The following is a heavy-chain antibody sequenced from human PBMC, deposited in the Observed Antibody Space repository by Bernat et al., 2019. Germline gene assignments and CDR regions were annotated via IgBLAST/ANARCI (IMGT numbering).Heavy chain of an antibody. J-gene: IGHJ3*02. V-gene: IGHV3-30*02. CDR1: GFTFSSYG. Sequence: QVQLVESGGGVVQPGGSLRLSCAASGFTFSSYGMHWVRQAPGKGLEWVAFIRYDGSNKYYADSVKGQFTISRDNSKDTLYLQMNSLRAEDTAVYYCAKELRAADAFDIWGQGTMVTVSS. CDR2: IRYDGSNK. CDR3: AKELRAADAFDI. D-gene: IGHD3-16*01.